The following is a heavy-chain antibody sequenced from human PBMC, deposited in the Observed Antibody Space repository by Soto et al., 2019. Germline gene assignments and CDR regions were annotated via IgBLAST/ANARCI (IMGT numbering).Heavy chain of an antibody. V-gene: IGHV3-33*01. D-gene: IGHD6-13*01. J-gene: IGHJ4*02. CDR1: GFTFSNYG. Sequence: PGGSLRLSCAASGFTFSNYGMHWVRQAPGKGLEWVAVIWYDGSNEKYADSVKGRFTISRDNSENTLDLQMNSLRAEDTAVYYCTRDLPGYGSSWPREWGRGTLVTVSS. CDR2: IWYDGSNE. CDR3: TRDLPGYGSSWPRE.